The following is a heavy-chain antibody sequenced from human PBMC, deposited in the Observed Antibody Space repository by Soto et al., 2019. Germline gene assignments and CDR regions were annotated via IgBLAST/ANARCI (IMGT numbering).Heavy chain of an antibody. V-gene: IGHV4-31*03. Sequence: SETLSLTCTVSGGSISSGGYYWSWIRQHPGKGLEWIGYIYYSGSTYYNPSLKSRVTISVDTSKNQFSLKLSSVTAADTAVYYCASARKVPRNWFDPWGQGTLVTVSS. CDR1: GGSISSGGYY. CDR2: IYYSGST. J-gene: IGHJ5*02. CDR3: ASARKVPRNWFDP. D-gene: IGHD2-2*01.